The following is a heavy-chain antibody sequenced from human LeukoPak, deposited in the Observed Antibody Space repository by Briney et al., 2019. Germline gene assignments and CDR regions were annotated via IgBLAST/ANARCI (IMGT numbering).Heavy chain of an antibody. CDR3: TRVGYIDEGIDY. CDR2: INQDGSKK. D-gene: IGHD5-24*01. V-gene: IGHV3-7*04. J-gene: IGHJ4*02. Sequence: GGSLRLSCVASGVTLSNYAMSWARQAPGKGLEWVANINQDGSKKSYVDSVKGRFTISRDNAKNSLYLQMNSLRAEDTAIYYCTRVGYIDEGIDYWGQGTLVTVSS. CDR1: GVTLSNYA.